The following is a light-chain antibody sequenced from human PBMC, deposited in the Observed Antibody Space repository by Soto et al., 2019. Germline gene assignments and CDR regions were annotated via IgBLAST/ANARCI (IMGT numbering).Light chain of an antibody. CDR3: QQYGSSPPIT. V-gene: IGKV3-20*01. J-gene: IGKJ5*01. CDR2: GAS. CDR1: QSVSSSY. Sequence: EIVMTQSPATLSVSPGDRVTLSCRASQSVSSSYLAWYQQKPGQAPRLLIYGASSRATGIPDRFSGSGSGTDFTLTISRLEPEDFAVYYCQQYGSSPPITFGQGTRRESK.